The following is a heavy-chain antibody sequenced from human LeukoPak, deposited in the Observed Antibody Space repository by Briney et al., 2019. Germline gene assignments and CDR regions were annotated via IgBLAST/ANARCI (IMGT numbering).Heavy chain of an antibody. CDR3: AREIVDGGFDY. D-gene: IGHD2-15*01. CDR2: ISSSSSYI. V-gene: IGHV3-21*01. J-gene: IGHJ4*02. CDR1: GFTFSSYS. Sequence: GGSLRLSCAASGFTFSSYSMNWVRQAPGKGLEWVSSISSSSSYIYYADSVKGRFTISRDKAKNSLYLQMNSLRAEDTAVYDLAREIVDGGFDYWGQGTLVTVSS.